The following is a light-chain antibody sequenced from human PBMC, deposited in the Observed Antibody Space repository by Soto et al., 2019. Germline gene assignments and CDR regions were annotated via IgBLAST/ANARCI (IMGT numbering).Light chain of an antibody. Sequence: ELGMKQSQGTLSLSTGERAALSCRASQSLSSRNLAWYQQKPGQAPRPLIYDTSTRATGIPDMLSGSGSRTDFILTISALAPGDVAVVWYQQYEKSWTFGQGTKVEIK. CDR1: QSLSSRN. J-gene: IGKJ1*01. CDR3: QQYEKSWT. CDR2: DTS. V-gene: IGKV3-20*01.